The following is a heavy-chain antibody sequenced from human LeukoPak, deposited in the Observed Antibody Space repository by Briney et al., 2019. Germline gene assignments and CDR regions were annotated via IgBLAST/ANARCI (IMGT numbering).Heavy chain of an antibody. J-gene: IGHJ3*02. CDR3: GGSTYYTDSVKGRFTISRANSKNTLYLQMNSLRAEDTAVYYCVRDRGPGGYSYSLDAFHT. D-gene: IGHD2-15*01. CDR2: IYSGGST. V-gene: IGHV3-66*01. CDR1: GFPVGDNY. Sequence: GGSLRLSCAASGFPVGDNYMSGVGQAAGRGREGVPFIYSGGSTYYTDPVKGRFTISRDNSKNRLYFQWTSWGAEETPGIYSGGSTYYTDSVKGRFTISRANSKNTLYLQMNSLRAEDTAVYYCVRDRGPGGYSYSLDAFHTWGQGTMVTVSS.